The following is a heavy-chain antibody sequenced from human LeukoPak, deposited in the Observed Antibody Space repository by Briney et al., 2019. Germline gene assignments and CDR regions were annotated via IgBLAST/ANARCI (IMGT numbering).Heavy chain of an antibody. D-gene: IGHD1-20*01. CDR3: ARAITVENWFDP. CDR1: GGSISSGGYS. J-gene: IGHJ5*02. V-gene: IGHV4-30-4*07. CDR2: IYYSGST. Sequence: SETLSLTCAVSGGSISSGGYSWSWIRQPPGKGLEWIGYIYYSGSTYYNPSLKSRVTISVDTSKNQFSLKLSSVTAADTAVYYCARAITVENWFDPWGQGTLVTVSS.